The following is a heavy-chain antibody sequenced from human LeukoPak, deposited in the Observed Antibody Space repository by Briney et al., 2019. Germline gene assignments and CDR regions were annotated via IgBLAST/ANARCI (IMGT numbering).Heavy chain of an antibody. D-gene: IGHD1-26*01. Sequence: GGSLRLSCAASGFTFSSYSMTWVRQAPGKGLEWISHISAASWGIYYADSVKGRFTTSRDNAKNSVFLQMNSLRAEDTAVYYCARDLWWELPFDYWGQGTLVTVSS. V-gene: IGHV3-48*01. CDR1: GFTFSSYS. J-gene: IGHJ4*02. CDR2: ISAASWGI. CDR3: ARDLWWELPFDY.